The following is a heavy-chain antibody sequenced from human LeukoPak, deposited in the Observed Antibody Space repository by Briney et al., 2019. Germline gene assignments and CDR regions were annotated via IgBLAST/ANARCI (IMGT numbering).Heavy chain of an antibody. CDR3: ATGQYCSGNRCYSGTFDI. Sequence: PSETLSLTCTVSGGSISSYYWSWIRQPPGKGLERIGYINYSGTTNYNPSLKSRVTMSVDTSKNQFSLKLTSVTAADTAVYYCATGQYCSGNRCYSGTFDIWGQGTMVSVPS. J-gene: IGHJ3*02. V-gene: IGHV4-59*01. CDR1: GGSISSYY. CDR2: INYSGTT. D-gene: IGHD2-15*01.